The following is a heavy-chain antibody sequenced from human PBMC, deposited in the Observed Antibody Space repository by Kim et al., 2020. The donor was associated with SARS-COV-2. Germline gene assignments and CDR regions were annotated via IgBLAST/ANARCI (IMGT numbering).Heavy chain of an antibody. Sequence: SETLSLTCTVSGGSISSYYWSWIRQPPGKGLEWIGYIYYSGSTNYNPSLKSRVTISVDTSKNQFSLKLSSVTAADTAVYYCARGLWDRGPNYYGMDVWGQGTTVTVSS. CDR1: GGSISSYY. CDR3: ARGLWDRGPNYYGMDV. D-gene: IGHD3-10*01. CDR2: IYYSGST. J-gene: IGHJ6*02. V-gene: IGHV4-59*01.